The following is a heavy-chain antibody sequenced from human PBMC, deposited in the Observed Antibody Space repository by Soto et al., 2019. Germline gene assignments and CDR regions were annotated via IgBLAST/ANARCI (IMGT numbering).Heavy chain of an antibody. CDR3: AKDVVM. D-gene: IGHD2-8*01. Sequence: GGSLRLSCAAAGFAFSTYAMTWVRQAPGKGLEWVSVISGSGGSSYYAAPVKGRFTISRDNSKNTLFLQMTGLRAENTAVYSCAKDVVMWGQGTTVTVSS. J-gene: IGHJ6*02. CDR2: ISGSGGSS. V-gene: IGHV3-23*01. CDR1: GFAFSTYA.